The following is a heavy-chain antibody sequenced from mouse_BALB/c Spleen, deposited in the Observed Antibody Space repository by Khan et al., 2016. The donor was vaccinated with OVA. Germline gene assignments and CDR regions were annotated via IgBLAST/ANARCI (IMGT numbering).Heavy chain of an antibody. V-gene: IGHV3-2*02. CDR2: ISYSGGT. Sequence: VQLKESGPGLVKPSQSLSLTCTVTGYSITSGYAWNWIRQFPGNKLEWMGYISYSGGTSYNPSLKSRISITRDTSKNQFFLQLNSVTTEDTATYSGTRGNYCAYCFNYWGQGTPLTVSS. J-gene: IGHJ2*01. D-gene: IGHD1-1*01. CDR3: TRGNYCAYCFNY. CDR1: GYSITSGYA.